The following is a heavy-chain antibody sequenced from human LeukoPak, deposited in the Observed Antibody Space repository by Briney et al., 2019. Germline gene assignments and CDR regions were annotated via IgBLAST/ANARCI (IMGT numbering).Heavy chain of an antibody. D-gene: IGHD2-21*02. V-gene: IGHV3-66*01. CDR3: ATSAVTAGTYYYHYPLDV. CDR1: GLNVSSHY. CDR2: VYSGGSK. Sequence: SGGSLKFSCAASGLNVSSHYMTWIRQAPGQGLEWASIVYSGGSKNYADSVKDRFIIYSANSQNTLFLRMDSLRVEDTAVYYCATSAVTAGTYYYHYPLDVWGQGTTVTVSS. J-gene: IGHJ6*02.